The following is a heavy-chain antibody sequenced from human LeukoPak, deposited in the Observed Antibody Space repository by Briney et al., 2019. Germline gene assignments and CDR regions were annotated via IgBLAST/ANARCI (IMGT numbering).Heavy chain of an antibody. CDR1: GGSISSGGYY. J-gene: IGHJ4*02. D-gene: IGHD6-13*01. CDR3: ARGRYSSSWFPDY. V-gene: IGHV4-31*03. Sequence: SETLSLTCTVSGGSISSGGYYWSWIRQHPGKGLEWIGYIYYSGSTYYNPSLKSRVTISVDTSKNQFSLKLSSVTAADTAVYYCARGRYSSSWFPDYWGQGTLVTVSS. CDR2: IYYSGST.